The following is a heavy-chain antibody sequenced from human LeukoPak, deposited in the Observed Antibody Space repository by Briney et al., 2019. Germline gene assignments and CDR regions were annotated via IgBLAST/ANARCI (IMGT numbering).Heavy chain of an antibody. CDR3: ARLYCSGGSCYTYYYYGMDV. J-gene: IGHJ6*02. Sequence: GSLRLSCAASGFTFSDYYMSWIRQPPGKGLEWIGEINHSGSTNYNPSLKSRVTISVDTSKNQFSLKLSSVTAADTAVYYCARLYCSGGSCYTYYYYGMDVWGQGTTVTVSS. CDR2: INHSGST. D-gene: IGHD2-15*01. V-gene: IGHV4-34*01. CDR1: GFTFSDYY.